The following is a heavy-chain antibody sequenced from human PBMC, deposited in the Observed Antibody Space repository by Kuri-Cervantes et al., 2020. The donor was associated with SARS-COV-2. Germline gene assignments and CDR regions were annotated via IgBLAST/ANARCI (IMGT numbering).Heavy chain of an antibody. Sequence: SVKVSCKASGGTFSSYTISWVRQAPGQGLEWMGGIIPILGTANYAQKFQGRVTMTRDTSISTAYMELSRLRSDDTAVYYCARSAGYCSSTSCPGGAGWLALYNWFAPWGQGTLVTVSS. CDR1: GGTFSSYT. D-gene: IGHD2-2*01. CDR3: ARSAGYCSSTSCPGGAGWLALYNWFAP. CDR2: IIPILGTA. V-gene: IGHV1-69*16. J-gene: IGHJ5*02.